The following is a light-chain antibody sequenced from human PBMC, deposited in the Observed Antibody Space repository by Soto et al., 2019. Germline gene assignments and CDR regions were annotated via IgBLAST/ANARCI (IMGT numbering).Light chain of an antibody. CDR3: QQYDNWPWT. CDR2: DAS. Sequence: DIGLTQSPATLSLSPGERATISCRASQSVSSYLAWYQQKPGQAPRLLIYDASNRATGIPARFSGSGYGTDFNLTISSLEPEDFAVYYCQQYDNWPWTFGQGTKVDIK. J-gene: IGKJ1*01. V-gene: IGKV3-11*01. CDR1: QSVSSY.